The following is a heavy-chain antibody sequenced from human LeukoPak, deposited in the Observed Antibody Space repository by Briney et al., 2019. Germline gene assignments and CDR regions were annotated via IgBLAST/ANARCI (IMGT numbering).Heavy chain of an antibody. J-gene: IGHJ4*02. Sequence: GGSLRLSCAASAFTFSTYAMSWVRQAPGKGLEWVSGIGSNGDNTYYADSVKGRFTISRDNSKHTLHLQMNSLRAEDTALYHCAKVSWFGELLPRVQDYWGQGTLVTVSS. CDR2: IGSNGDNT. D-gene: IGHD3-10*01. CDR1: AFTFSTYA. V-gene: IGHV3-23*01. CDR3: AKVSWFGELLPRVQDY.